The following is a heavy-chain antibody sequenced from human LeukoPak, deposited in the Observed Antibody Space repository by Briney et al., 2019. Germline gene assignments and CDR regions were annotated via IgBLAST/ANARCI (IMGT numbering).Heavy chain of an antibody. V-gene: IGHV3-48*01. J-gene: IGHJ4*02. D-gene: IGHD5-18*01. CDR3: AKDGRGGYSYGSYFDS. CDR1: GFIFSDYS. Sequence: GGSLRLSCAASGFIFSDYSMDWVRQAPGRGLEWVSYISSSSTIYYADSVKGRFTISRDNAKKSLYLQMNGLRVEDTALYYCAKDGRGGYSYGSYFDSWGQGILVTVSS. CDR2: ISSSSTI.